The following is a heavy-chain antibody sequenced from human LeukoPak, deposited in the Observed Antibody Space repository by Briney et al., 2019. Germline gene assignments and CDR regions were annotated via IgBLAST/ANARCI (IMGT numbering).Heavy chain of an antibody. J-gene: IGHJ4*02. V-gene: IGHV1-8*01. CDR1: GYTFTSYD. CDR2: MNPNSGNT. Sequence: ASVKVSCKASGYTFTSYDINWVRQATGQGLEWMGWMNPNSGNTGYAQKFQGRVTMTRNTSISTGYMELSSLRSEDTAVYYCARVGSITGTKGFFGYWGQGTLVTVSS. CDR3: ARVGSITGTKGFFGY. D-gene: IGHD1-20*01.